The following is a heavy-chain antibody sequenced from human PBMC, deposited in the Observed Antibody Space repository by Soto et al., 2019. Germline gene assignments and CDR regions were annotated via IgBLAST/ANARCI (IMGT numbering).Heavy chain of an antibody. CDR3: ARVRYCSGGSCYSRSTAYYYYYYMDV. V-gene: IGHV4-59*01. J-gene: IGHJ6*03. Sequence: PSETLSLTCTVSGGSISSYYWSWIRQPPGKGLEWIGYIYYSGSTNYNPSLKSRVTISVDTSKNQFSLKLSSVTAADTAVYYCARVRYCSGGSCYSRSTAYYYYYYMDVWGKGTTVTVLL. D-gene: IGHD2-15*01. CDR2: IYYSGST. CDR1: GGSISSYY.